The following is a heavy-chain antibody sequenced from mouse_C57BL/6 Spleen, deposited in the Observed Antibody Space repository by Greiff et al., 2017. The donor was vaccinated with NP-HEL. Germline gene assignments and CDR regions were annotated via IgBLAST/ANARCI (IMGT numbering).Heavy chain of an antibody. CDR3: AREDYDERNFAY. J-gene: IGHJ3*01. Sequence: QVQLQQSGAELVKPGASVKMSCKASGYTFTSYWITWVKQRPGQGLEWIGDIYPGSGSTNYNEKFKSKATLTVDTSSSTAYMQLSSLTSEDSAVYYCAREDYDERNFAYWGQGTLVTVSA. V-gene: IGHV1-55*01. CDR2: IYPGSGST. CDR1: GYTFTSYW. D-gene: IGHD2-4*01.